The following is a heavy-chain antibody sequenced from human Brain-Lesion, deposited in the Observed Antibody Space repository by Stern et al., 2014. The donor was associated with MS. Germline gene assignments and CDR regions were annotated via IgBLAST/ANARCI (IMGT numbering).Heavy chain of an antibody. CDR2: IKEDGSEK. Sequence: VQLLESGGGLVQPGGSLRLSCTASGFTFNSYWMSWVRQAPGKGLEWVANIKEDGSEKYYVESVKGRFTVSRDNAKNSMYLQMNSLRVDDTATYYCARIGYSSSWYSPVGFFQHWGQGTLVTVSS. J-gene: IGHJ1*01. CDR1: GFTFNSYW. V-gene: IGHV3-7*01. D-gene: IGHD6-13*01. CDR3: ARIGYSSSWYSPVGFFQH.